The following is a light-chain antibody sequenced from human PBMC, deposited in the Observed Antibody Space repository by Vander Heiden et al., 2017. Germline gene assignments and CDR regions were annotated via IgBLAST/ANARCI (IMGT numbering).Light chain of an antibody. CDR2: TAT. Sequence: DIQMPQSPSTLPASVGDRVSITCRASQSISDHLNWYQQKAGEAPRLLIYTATSLQSGVPSRFSGSGSGTDFTLTISSPQPEDFATYYCQQSYSTLLTFGGGTKVEIK. J-gene: IGKJ4*01. V-gene: IGKV1-39*01. CDR3: QQSYSTLLT. CDR1: QSISDH.